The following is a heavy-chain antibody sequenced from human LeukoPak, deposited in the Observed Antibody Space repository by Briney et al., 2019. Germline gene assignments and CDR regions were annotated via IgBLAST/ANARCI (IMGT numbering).Heavy chain of an antibody. D-gene: IGHD3-9*01. CDR3: ASIDYDILTGFPAFDY. J-gene: IGHJ4*02. V-gene: IGHV7-4-1*02. CDR1: GYTFTSYA. CDR2: INTNTGNP. Sequence: AASVKVSCKASGYTFTSYAMNWVRQAPGQGLEWMGWINTNTGNPTYAQGFTGRFVFSLDTSVSTAYLQISSLKAEDTAVCYCASIDYDILTGFPAFDYWGQGTLVTVSS.